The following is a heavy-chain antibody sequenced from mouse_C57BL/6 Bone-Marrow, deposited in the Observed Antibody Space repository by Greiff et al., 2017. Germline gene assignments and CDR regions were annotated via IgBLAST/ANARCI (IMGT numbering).Heavy chain of an antibody. CDR2: IYPGSGST. CDR3: AREGFYDGCYSWFAY. Sequence: QVQLQQPGAELVKPGASVKMSCKASGYTFTSYWITWVKQRPGQGLEWIGDIYPGSGSTNYNEKFKSKATLTVDTSSSTAYMQLSSLTSEDSAVYYGAREGFYDGCYSWFAYWGQGTLVTVSA. V-gene: IGHV1-55*01. CDR1: GYTFTSYW. J-gene: IGHJ3*01. D-gene: IGHD2-3*01.